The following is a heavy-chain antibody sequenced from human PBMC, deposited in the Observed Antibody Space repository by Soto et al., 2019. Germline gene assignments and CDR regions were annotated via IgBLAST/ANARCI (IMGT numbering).Heavy chain of an antibody. V-gene: IGHV1-69*13. CDR2: IIPIFGTA. D-gene: IGHD6-19*01. J-gene: IGHJ6*02. Sequence: ASVKVSCKASGGTFSSYAISWVRQAPGQGLEWMGGIIPIFGTANYAQKFQGRVTITADESTSTAYMELSSLRSEDTAVYYCARYGSGWPTYYYYGMDVWGQGTTVTVSS. CDR1: GGTFSSYA. CDR3: ARYGSGWPTYYYYGMDV.